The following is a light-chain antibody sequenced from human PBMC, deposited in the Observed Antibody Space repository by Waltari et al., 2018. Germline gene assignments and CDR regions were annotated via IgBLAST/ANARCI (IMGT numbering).Light chain of an antibody. CDR1: QSVLYSSNNKHY. J-gene: IGKJ3*01. V-gene: IGKV4-1*01. CDR3: QQYYSTLLCT. Sequence: DIVMTQSPDSLAVSLGERATINCKSSQSVLYSSNNKHYLPWYQQKPGQPPKMIVYWASTPESGVTGRFSCSGSGTEFSLTISCLQAEDGAVYDCQQYYSTLLCTFGPATKVDIK. CDR2: WAS.